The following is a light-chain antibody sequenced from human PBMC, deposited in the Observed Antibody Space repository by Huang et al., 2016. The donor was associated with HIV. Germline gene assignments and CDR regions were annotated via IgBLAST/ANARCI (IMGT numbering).Light chain of an antibody. V-gene: IGKV1-NL1*01. Sequence: DIQMTQSPSSLSASVGDRVTIACRASQAISNSLAWYQQIPGKAPKLLLYDASRLESGVPIRVSGSGSVTEYTLTISSLQPEDFATYYCQQYYSIPFTFGPGTKVDTK. J-gene: IGKJ3*01. CDR2: DAS. CDR1: QAISNS. CDR3: QQYYSIPFT.